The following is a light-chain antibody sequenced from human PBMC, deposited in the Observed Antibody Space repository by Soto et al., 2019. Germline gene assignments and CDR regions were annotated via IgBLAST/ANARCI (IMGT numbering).Light chain of an antibody. CDR3: VLYMGSGTVV. CDR2: STN. CDR1: SGAVSTSYY. J-gene: IGLJ2*01. Sequence: QTVVTQEPSFSVSPGGTVTLTCGWSSGAVSTSYYPSWYQQTTGQAPRTLIYSTNTRSSGVPDRFSGSILGNKAALTITGAQADDESDYYCVLYMGSGTVVFGGGTKLTLL. V-gene: IGLV8-61*01.